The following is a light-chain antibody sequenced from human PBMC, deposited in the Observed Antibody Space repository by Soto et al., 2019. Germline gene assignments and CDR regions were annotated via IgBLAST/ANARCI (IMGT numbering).Light chain of an antibody. CDR3: TSNAGNNNYV. V-gene: IGLV2-8*01. Sequence: QSVLTQPPSASGSPGQSVAISCTGTSSDVGGQNYVSWYQQHPGKAPKLIIYAVTERPSGVPDRFSGSKSGNTASLTVSGLQTEDEAAYYCTSNAGNNNYVFRTATTVTVL. CDR2: AVT. CDR1: SSDVGGQNY. J-gene: IGLJ1*01.